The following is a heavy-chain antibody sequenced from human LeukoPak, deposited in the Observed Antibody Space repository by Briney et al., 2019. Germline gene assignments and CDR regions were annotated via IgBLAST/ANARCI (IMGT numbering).Heavy chain of an antibody. Sequence: ASVKVSCKVSGYTLTELSMHWVRQAPGKGLEWMGGFDPEDGETIYAQKFQGRVTMTEDTSTDTAYMELSSLRFEDTAVYYCATDRLLYPPTGAFDIWGQGTMVTVSS. CDR3: ATDRLLYPPTGAFDI. V-gene: IGHV1-24*01. CDR1: GYTLTELS. CDR2: FDPEDGET. D-gene: IGHD2-2*02. J-gene: IGHJ3*02.